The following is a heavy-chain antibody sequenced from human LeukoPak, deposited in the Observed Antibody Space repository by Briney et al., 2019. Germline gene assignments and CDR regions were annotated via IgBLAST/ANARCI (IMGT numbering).Heavy chain of an antibody. Sequence: PGGSLRLSCAASGFTFSSYAMSWVRQAPGKGLEWVSAISGSGGSTYYADSVKGRFTISRDNSKNTLYLQMNSLRAEDTAVYYCAKMSDTPHSDYYYYYYMDVWGKGTTVTVSS. CDR1: GFTFSSYA. CDR2: ISGSGGST. CDR3: AKMSDTPHSDYYYYYYMDV. J-gene: IGHJ6*03. V-gene: IGHV3-23*01. D-gene: IGHD2-15*01.